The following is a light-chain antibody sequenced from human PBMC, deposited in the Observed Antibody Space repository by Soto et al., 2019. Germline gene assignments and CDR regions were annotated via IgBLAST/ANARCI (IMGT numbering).Light chain of an antibody. Sequence: DIQMTQSPTSLSASVGDRVTITCRASQDIRNFVAWYQQKPGKAPKLLIYAASTLQSGYPSPFSGSDTGTDFSLTINRQQPEDVATYACQKYSSVPVFGPGTKVDIK. V-gene: IGKV1-27*01. CDR2: AAS. CDR1: QDIRNF. CDR3: QKYSSVPV. J-gene: IGKJ3*01.